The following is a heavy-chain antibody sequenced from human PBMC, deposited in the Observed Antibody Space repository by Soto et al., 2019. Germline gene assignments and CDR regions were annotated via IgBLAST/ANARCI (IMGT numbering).Heavy chain of an antibody. CDR3: AKVIRADSTSSNFYYYSGLDV. CDR1: GFTFRTYG. CDR2: ISNNGINK. V-gene: IGHV3-30*18. Sequence: QVQLVESGGGAVQPGRSLRLSCAASGFTFRTYGMHWVRQAPGKGLEWLAVISNNGINKYYADSVKGRFTISRDNSRDTLFLQMSSLRGEDTAIYYCAKVIRADSTSSNFYYYSGLDVWGQGTTVTVS. D-gene: IGHD6-6*01. J-gene: IGHJ6*02.